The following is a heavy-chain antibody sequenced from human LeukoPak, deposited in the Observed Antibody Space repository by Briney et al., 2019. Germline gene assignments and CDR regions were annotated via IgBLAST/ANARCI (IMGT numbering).Heavy chain of an antibody. Sequence: ASVKVSCKPSGYTFTIYGISWVRQAPGQGLEWMGWISAYNGNTNYAQKFQGRVTMTRDTSISTAYMELSRLRSDDTAVYYCARDRDYPSYYMDVWGKGTTVTVSS. CDR1: GYTFTIYG. V-gene: IGHV1-18*01. J-gene: IGHJ6*03. D-gene: IGHD3-16*01. CDR2: ISAYNGNT. CDR3: ARDRDYPSYYMDV.